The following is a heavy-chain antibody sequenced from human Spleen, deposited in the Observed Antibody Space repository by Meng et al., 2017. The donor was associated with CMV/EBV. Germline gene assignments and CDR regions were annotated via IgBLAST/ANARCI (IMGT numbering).Heavy chain of an antibody. CDR1: QFTFRTYA. CDR2: IRYDGSNK. V-gene: IGHV3-30*02. Sequence: GESLKISCVSSQFTFRTYAMHWVRQAPGKGLEWVAFIRYDGSNKYYVESVKGRFTISRDNSKNTLSLQMNSLRREDTAVYYCARGKVPDYPGSLGDAFDIWGQGTMVTVSS. CDR3: ARGKVPDYPGSLGDAFDI. J-gene: IGHJ3*02. D-gene: IGHD1-26*01.